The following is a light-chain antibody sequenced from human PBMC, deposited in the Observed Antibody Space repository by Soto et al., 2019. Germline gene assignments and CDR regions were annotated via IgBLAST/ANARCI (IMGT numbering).Light chain of an antibody. CDR3: QVWDSSVV. CDR2: RDS. V-gene: IGLV3-9*01. CDR1: NIGSKN. J-gene: IGLJ2*01. Sequence: SYELTQPLSVSVALGQTARITCGGNNIGSKNVHWYQQKPGQAPVLVIYRDSNRPSGIPERFSGSNSGNTATLTISRAQAGDEADYDCQVWDSSVVFGGGTKLTVL.